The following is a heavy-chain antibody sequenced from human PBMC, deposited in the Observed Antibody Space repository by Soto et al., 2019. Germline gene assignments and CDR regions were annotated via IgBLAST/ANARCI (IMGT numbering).Heavy chain of an antibody. V-gene: IGHV4-59*01. CDR2: IYYSGST. CDR3: ARVTHLRPPQKDIVVVPAAMLGGAFDI. CDR1: GGSISSYY. J-gene: IGHJ3*02. D-gene: IGHD2-2*01. Sequence: SETLSLTCTVSGGSISSYYWSWIRQPPGKGLEWIGYIYYSGSTNYNPSLKSRVTISVDTSKNQFSLKLSSVTAADTAVDYCARVTHLRPPQKDIVVVPAAMLGGAFDIWGQGTMVTVSS.